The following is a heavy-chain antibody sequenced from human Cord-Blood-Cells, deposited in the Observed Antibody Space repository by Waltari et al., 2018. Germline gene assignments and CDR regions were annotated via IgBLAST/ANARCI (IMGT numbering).Heavy chain of an antibody. J-gene: IGHJ4*02. V-gene: IGHV3-23*01. CDR1: GFTFSSYA. Sequence: EVQLLESGGGLVQPGGSLRLSCAASGFTFSSYAMSWVRQAPGKGLEWVSAISGRGGSTYYADAVKGRFTISRDNSKNTLYLQMNSLRAEDTAVYYCAKDCSGGSCFDYWGQGTLVTVSS. CDR3: AKDCSGGSCFDY. CDR2: ISGRGGST. D-gene: IGHD2-15*01.